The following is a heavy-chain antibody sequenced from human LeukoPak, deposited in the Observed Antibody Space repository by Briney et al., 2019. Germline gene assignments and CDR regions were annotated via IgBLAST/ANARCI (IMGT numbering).Heavy chain of an antibody. Sequence: PGRSLRLSCAASGFTFSSYAMHWVRQAPGKGLEWVAVISYDGSNKYYADSVKGRFTISRDNSKNTLYLQMNSLRAEDMAVYYCARDHGAVAGIFDYWGQGTLVTVSS. CDR2: ISYDGSNK. J-gene: IGHJ4*02. CDR1: GFTFSSYA. CDR3: ARDHGAVAGIFDY. V-gene: IGHV3-30-3*01. D-gene: IGHD6-19*01.